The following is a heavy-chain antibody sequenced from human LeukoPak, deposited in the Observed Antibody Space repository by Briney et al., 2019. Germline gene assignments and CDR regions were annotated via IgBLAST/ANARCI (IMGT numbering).Heavy chain of an antibody. J-gene: IGHJ5*02. CDR3: TREAIATGYAYA. D-gene: IGHD3-16*01. CDR1: GFSFSSYA. CDR2: ISSGGDRT. V-gene: IGHV3-23*01. Sequence: QTGGSLRLSCAATGFSFSSYAFSWVRQAPGKGLEWVSAISSGGDRTYYADSVTGRFTISRDNSKNMLFLQMRSLRAEDAAMYYCTREAIATGYAYAWGQGTLVTVFS.